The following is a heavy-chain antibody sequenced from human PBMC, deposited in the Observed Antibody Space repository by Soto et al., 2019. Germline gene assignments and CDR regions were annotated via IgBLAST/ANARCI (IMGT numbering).Heavy chain of an antibody. CDR1: GFTFSSYA. CDR3: AKGPLWNWFAP. D-gene: IGHD3-10*01. J-gene: IGHJ5*02. Sequence: EVQLLESGGGLVQPGGSLRLSCAASGFTFSSYAMNWVSQAPEKGLEWVSAISSSGGSTYYADSVKGRFTISRDNSKNTLYLQMNRLRAEDTAVYYCAKGPLWNWFAPWGQGTLVTVSS. CDR2: ISSSGGST. V-gene: IGHV3-23*01.